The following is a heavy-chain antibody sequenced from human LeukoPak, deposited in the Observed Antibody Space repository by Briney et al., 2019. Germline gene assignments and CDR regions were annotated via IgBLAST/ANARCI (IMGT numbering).Heavy chain of an antibody. D-gene: IGHD4-23*01. CDR2: INPNIGGT. CDR1: GYTFTSYD. CDR3: ARIREWASTVGAFDY. Sequence: ASVKVSCKVSGYTFTSYDINWVRQAPGQGLEWMGWINPNIGGTNYAQKFQGRVTMTRDTSISTAYMELSRLRSDDTAVYYCARIREWASTVGAFDYWGQGALVTVSS. V-gene: IGHV1-2*02. J-gene: IGHJ4*01.